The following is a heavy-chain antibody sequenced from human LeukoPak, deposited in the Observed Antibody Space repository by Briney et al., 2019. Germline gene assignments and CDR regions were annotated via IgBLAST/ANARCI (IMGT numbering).Heavy chain of an antibody. D-gene: IGHD7-27*01. Sequence: GSLRLSCAASGFTFSSYGMHWVRQPPGKGLEWIGNIYYSGNTYYNSSLKSRVTISVDTSKNQFSLKLSSVTAADTAVYYCASLLNGGVAHWFDPWGQGTLVTVSS. CDR1: GFTFSSYG. CDR3: ASLLNGGVAHWFDP. V-gene: IGHV4-39*01. CDR2: IYYSGNT. J-gene: IGHJ5*02.